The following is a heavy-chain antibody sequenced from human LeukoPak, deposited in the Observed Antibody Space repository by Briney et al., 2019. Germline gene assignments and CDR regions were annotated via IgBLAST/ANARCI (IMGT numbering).Heavy chain of an antibody. D-gene: IGHD2-2*01. CDR2: IKSKTDGGTT. CDR3: AKDLRQLPRYYFDY. CDR1: GFTFSNAW. J-gene: IGHJ4*02. Sequence: GGSLRLSCAASGFTFSNAWMSWVRQAPGKGLEWVGRIKSKTDGGTTDYAAPVKGRFTISRDDSKNTLYLQMNSLKTEDTAVYYCAKDLRQLPRYYFDYWGQGTLVTVSS. V-gene: IGHV3-15*01.